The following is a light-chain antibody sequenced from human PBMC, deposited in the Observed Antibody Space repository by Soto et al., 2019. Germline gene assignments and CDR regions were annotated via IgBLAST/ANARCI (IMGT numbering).Light chain of an antibody. V-gene: IGLV2-8*01. CDR2: EVR. CDR1: SSDVGAYNY. CDR3: SSYAGATRWV. Sequence: QSARTQPPSASGAPGQSVTISCTGTSSDVGAYNYVSWFQQHPGKAPKLRIHEVRKRPSGVPDRFSGSKSRNTASLTVSGLHAEDEADYYCSSYAGATRWVFGTGPKVTVL. J-gene: IGLJ1*01.